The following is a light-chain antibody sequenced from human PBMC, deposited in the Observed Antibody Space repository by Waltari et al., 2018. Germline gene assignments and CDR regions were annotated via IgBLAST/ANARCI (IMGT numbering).Light chain of an antibody. V-gene: IGLV2-14*03. CDR2: GVT. CDR1: NSDIANYDY. Sequence: QSALTQPAVVTGSPGQSITISCTGSNSDIANYDYVSWSQQHPGKAPQLLIHGVTQRSSGGSGRVFGYEDRNAASLTISGLQPEDEAVYVCSFYASSRTSFGEVTRLTVL. CDR3: SFYASSRTS. J-gene: IGLJ2*01.